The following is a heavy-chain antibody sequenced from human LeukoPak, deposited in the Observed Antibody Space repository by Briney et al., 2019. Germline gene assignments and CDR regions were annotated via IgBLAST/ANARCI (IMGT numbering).Heavy chain of an antibody. J-gene: IGHJ3*02. V-gene: IGHV3-74*01. CDR2: ISSDGSST. Sequence: SGGSLRLSCAASGFTFSSYWMHWVRQAPGKGLVWVSRISSDGSSTNYADSVKGRFTISRDNVKNTLYLQMNSLRAEDTAMYYCARDKYGGNSNAFDIWGQGTMVTVSS. CDR1: GFTFSSYW. D-gene: IGHD4-23*01. CDR3: ARDKYGGNSNAFDI.